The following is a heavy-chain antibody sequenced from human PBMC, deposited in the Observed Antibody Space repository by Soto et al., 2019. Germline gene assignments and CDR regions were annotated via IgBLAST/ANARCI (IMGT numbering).Heavy chain of an antibody. CDR2: IYYSGST. CDR3: ARTFGGDSDY. CDR1: GGSISSYY. J-gene: IGHJ4*02. V-gene: IGHV4-59*08. Sequence: PSETLSLTCTVSGGSISSYYWSWIRQPPGKGLEWIGYIYYSGSTNYNPSLKSRVTISVDTSKNQFSLKLSSVTAADTAVYYCARTFGGDSDYWGQGTLVTVS. D-gene: IGHD3-16*01.